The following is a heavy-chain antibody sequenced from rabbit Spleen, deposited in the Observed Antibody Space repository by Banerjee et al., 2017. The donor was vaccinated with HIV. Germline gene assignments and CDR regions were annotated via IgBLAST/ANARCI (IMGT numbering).Heavy chain of an antibody. D-gene: IGHD8-1*01. V-gene: IGHV1S40*01. J-gene: IGHJ6*01. CDR1: GFSFSASYW. CDR2: PDGGSSDIT. CDR3: ARDSGSSFSSYGMDL. Sequence: QSLEESGGDLVKPGASLTLTCTASGFSFSASYWICWVRQAPGKGLEWIACPDGGSSDITYYASWAKGRFTITKTSSTTVTLQMTSLTAADTATYFCARDSGSSFSSYGMDLWGQGTPSPS.